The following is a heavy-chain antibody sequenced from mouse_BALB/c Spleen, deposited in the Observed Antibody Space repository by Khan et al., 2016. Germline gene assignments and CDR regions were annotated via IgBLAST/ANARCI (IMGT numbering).Heavy chain of an antibody. CDR2: IYPGSSNT. Sequence: VQLQESGPELVKPGASLKIPCKASGYTFTDYYINWVKQKPGQGLEWIGWIYPGSSNTKYNEKFKGKATLTVQTSSSTAYMQFSSLTSEDTAVYVCARGGYYSWFAYWGQGTLVTVSA. V-gene: IGHV1-84*02. D-gene: IGHD2-3*01. CDR3: ARGGYYSWFAY. J-gene: IGHJ3*01. CDR1: GYTFTDYY.